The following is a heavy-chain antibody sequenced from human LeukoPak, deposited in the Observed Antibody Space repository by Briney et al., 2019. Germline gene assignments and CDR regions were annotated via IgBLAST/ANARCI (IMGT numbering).Heavy chain of an antibody. CDR3: ARYSHCSGGSCPPYYYYYMEV. V-gene: IGHV4-59*01. CDR2: IYYSGST. Sequence: SETLSLTCTVSGGSISSYYWSWIRQPPGKGLECIGYIYYSGSTNYNPSLKSRVTISVDTSKNQFSLKLSSVTAADTAVYYCARYSHCSGGSCPPYYYYYMEVWGKGTTVTVSS. D-gene: IGHD2-15*01. J-gene: IGHJ6*03. CDR1: GGSISSYY.